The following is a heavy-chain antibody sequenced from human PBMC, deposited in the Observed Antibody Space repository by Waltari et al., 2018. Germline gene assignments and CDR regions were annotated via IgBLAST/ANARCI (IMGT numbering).Heavy chain of an antibody. D-gene: IGHD3-22*01. CDR3: ARGEYSSAY. Sequence: EVQLVESGGGLAQPGRSLRLSCSVSGFSVGDFAISWFRQAPGKGLEWVGLMGSKTYGETAQYAASVKGRFSISRDDSKNIAHLQMNSLKTEDTAVYYCARGEYSSAYWGQGTRVTVSS. J-gene: IGHJ4*02. CDR1: GFSVGDFA. CDR2: MGSKTYGETA. V-gene: IGHV3-49*03.